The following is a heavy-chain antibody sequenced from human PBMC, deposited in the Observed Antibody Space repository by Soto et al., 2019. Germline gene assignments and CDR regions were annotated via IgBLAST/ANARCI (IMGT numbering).Heavy chain of an antibody. J-gene: IGHJ4*02. CDR1: SGSISNYC. V-gene: IGHV4-59*08. CDR2: ICYSRIT. CDR3: ARHGRGDSGWYDY. Sequence: SETLSLTCTVSSGSISNYCWSWIRQPPGKGLEWIGYICYSRITDYNPSLKSRVALSVDTSKNQFSLTLSSVTAADTAVFYCARHGRGDSGWYDYWGQGTLVTVSS. D-gene: IGHD6-19*01.